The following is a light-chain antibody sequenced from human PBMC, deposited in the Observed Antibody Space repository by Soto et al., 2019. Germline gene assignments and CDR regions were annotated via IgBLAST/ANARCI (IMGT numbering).Light chain of an antibody. CDR3: QHRGTWPRYF. CDR2: DSS. V-gene: IGKV3-11*01. CDR1: QGVSSH. J-gene: IGKJ2*01. Sequence: EIVLTQSPGTLSLSPGARATLSCRASQGVSSHLAWYQQKPGQAPRLLIYDSSKRATGIPARFSGGGSGTDFTLTISSLEPEDFAVYYCQHRGTWPRYFFGQGTKVEL.